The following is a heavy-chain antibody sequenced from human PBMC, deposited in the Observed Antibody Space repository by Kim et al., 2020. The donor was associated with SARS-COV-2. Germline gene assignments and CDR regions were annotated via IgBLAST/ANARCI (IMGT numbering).Heavy chain of an antibody. CDR1: GGSISSGGYY. CDR2: IYYSGST. CDR3: ARGILTGYQRHNNWFDP. Sequence: SETLSLTCTVSGGSISSGGYYWSWIRQHPGKGLEWIGYIYYSGSTYYNPSLKSRVTISVDTSKNQFSLKLSSVTAADTAVYYCARGILTGYQRHNNWFDPWGQGTLVTVSP. D-gene: IGHD3-9*01. V-gene: IGHV4-31*03. J-gene: IGHJ5*02.